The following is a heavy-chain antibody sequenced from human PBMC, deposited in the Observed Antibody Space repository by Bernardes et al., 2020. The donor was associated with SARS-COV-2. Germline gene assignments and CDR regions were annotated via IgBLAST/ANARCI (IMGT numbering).Heavy chain of an antibody. Sequence: GGSLRLSCAASGFTFSRSSMNWVRQAPGKGLEWVSSIGSSSNYILYAESVKGRFTVSRVNAKNSLYLQMNSLRAEDTAVYYCAREFSMGEFDYWGQGTLVTVSS. CDR3: AREFSMGEFDY. D-gene: IGHD3-16*01. CDR1: GFTFSRSS. V-gene: IGHV3-21*01. CDR2: IGSSSNYI. J-gene: IGHJ4*02.